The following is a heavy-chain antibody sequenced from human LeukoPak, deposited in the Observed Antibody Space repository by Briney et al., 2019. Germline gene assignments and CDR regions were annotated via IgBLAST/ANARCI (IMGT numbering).Heavy chain of an antibody. CDR1: GFTFSSYA. D-gene: IGHD6-13*01. J-gene: IGHJ4*02. Sequence: RGSLRLSCAVSGFTFSSYAMGWVRQAPGKGLEWVSAIGPSGDTTYYPDSVKGRLTISRDNSKNTLYLQMNSLRAEDTAVYYCAKAGYSSSWPFDYWGQGTLVIVSS. CDR2: IGPSGDTT. CDR3: AKAGYSSSWPFDY. V-gene: IGHV3-23*01.